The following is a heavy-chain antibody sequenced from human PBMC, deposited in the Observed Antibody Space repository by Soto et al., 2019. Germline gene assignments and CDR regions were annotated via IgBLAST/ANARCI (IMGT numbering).Heavy chain of an antibody. J-gene: IGHJ5*02. D-gene: IGHD2-2*01. Sequence: SETLSLTCTVSGGSISSSSYYWGWIRQPPGKGLEWIGSIYYSGSTYYNPSLKSRVTISVDTSKNQFSLKLSSVTAADTAVYYCAGGEYQLLTNWFDPWGQGTLVTVSS. CDR1: GGSISSSSYY. CDR2: IYYSGST. V-gene: IGHV4-39*01. CDR3: AGGEYQLLTNWFDP.